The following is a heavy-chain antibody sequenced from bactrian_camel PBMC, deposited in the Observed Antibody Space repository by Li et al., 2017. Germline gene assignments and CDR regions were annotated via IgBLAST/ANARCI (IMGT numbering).Heavy chain of an antibody. J-gene: IGHJ7*01. CDR2: IDIRGAP. V-gene: IGHV3S67*01. D-gene: IGHD6*01. CDR1: GYTFNTY. Sequence: VQLVESGGASVPAGGSLTLSCAASGYTFNTYSWFRQAPGKEREAVAAIDIRGAPTYTYAVSGRFSISRDNAENTLYLQMNDLKPEDTATYYCAAKVVEGSCSVESAIDLWGKGTQVTVS.